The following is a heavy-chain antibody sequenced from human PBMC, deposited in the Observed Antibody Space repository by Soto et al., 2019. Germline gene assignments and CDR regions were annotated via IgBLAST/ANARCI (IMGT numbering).Heavy chain of an antibody. Sequence: GGSLRLSCAASGFTFSDYYMSWIRQAPGKGLEWVSYISSSSSYTNYADSVKGRFTISRDNAKNSLYLQMNSLRAEDTAVYYCARSMHYYDSSGYGGVAFDIWGQGTMVTVSS. D-gene: IGHD3-22*01. J-gene: IGHJ3*02. CDR1: GFTFSDYY. V-gene: IGHV3-11*06. CDR2: ISSSSSYT. CDR3: ARSMHYYDSSGYGGVAFDI.